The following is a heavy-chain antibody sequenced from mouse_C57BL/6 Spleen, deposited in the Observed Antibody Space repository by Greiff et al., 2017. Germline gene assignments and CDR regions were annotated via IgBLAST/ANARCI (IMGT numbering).Heavy chain of an antibody. CDR3: ARRGSGYRYFDV. Sequence: QVQLQQPGTELVKPGASVKLSCKASGYTFTSYWMHWVKQRPGQGLEWIGNINPSYGGTNYNEKFKSKATLTVDKSASHAYMQLSSLTSEDSAVYDCARRGSGYRYFDVWGTGTTVTVSS. V-gene: IGHV1-53*01. CDR1: GYTFTSYW. D-gene: IGHD1-1*01. J-gene: IGHJ1*03. CDR2: INPSYGGT.